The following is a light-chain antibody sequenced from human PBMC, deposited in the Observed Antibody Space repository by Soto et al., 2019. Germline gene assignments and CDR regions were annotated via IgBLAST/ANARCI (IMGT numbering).Light chain of an antibody. J-gene: IGKJ1*01. Sequence: DIRMTQSPSTLSVSVGDRVTITCRASQTISSWLAWYQQKPGKAPKLLIYKASTLKSGAPSRLRGSGYGTELTITISSMQNDDFETYYCQHYNSYPEAFGQGTKVDI. V-gene: IGKV1-5*03. CDR1: QTISSW. CDR3: QHYNSYPEA. CDR2: KAS.